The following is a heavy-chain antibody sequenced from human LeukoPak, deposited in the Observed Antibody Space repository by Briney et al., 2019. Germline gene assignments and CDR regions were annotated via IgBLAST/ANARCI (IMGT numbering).Heavy chain of an antibody. CDR2: ISANNGDT. CDR3: ARDPGSSSWYAYYYYGMDV. CDR1: GYTFTSYG. V-gene: IGHV1-18*01. J-gene: IGHJ6*02. Sequence: ASVKVSCKASGYTFTSYGISWVRQAPGQGLEWVGWISANNGDTDYAQKLQGRVTMTTDTSTSTAYMELRSLRSDDTAVYYRARDPGSSSWYAYYYYGMDVWGQGTTVTVSS. D-gene: IGHD6-13*01.